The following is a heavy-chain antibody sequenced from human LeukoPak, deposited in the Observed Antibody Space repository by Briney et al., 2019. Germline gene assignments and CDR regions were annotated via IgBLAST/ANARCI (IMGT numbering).Heavy chain of an antibody. J-gene: IGHJ4*02. D-gene: IGHD6-19*01. CDR2: ISSSSSNT. Sequence: AGGSLRLSCAASGFTFSSYSMNWVRQAPGKGLEWVSSISSSSSNTYYADSVKGRFTISRDNAKNSLYLQMNSLSAEDTAVDYCARYTRTYSSGWEYFDYWGQGTLVTVSS. CDR3: ARYTRTYSSGWEYFDY. V-gene: IGHV3-21*01. CDR1: GFTFSSYS.